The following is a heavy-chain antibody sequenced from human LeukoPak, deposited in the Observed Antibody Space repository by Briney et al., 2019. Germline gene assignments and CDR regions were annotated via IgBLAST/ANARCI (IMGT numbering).Heavy chain of an antibody. CDR1: GFTFSSYS. J-gene: IGHJ3*02. CDR3: ARDRNTVTNWGAAFDI. Sequence: PGGSLRLSCAASGFTFSSYSMNWVRQAPGKGLEWVSYISSSSSTIYYADSVKGRFTISRDNAKNSLYLQMNSLRAEDTAVYYCARDRNTVTNWGAAFDIWGQGTMDTVSS. CDR2: ISSSSSTI. D-gene: IGHD4-17*01. V-gene: IGHV3-48*01.